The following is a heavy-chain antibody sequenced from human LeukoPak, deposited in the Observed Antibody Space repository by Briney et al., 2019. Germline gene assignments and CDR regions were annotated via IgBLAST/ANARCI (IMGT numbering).Heavy chain of an antibody. CDR1: GFTFSSYA. CDR2: MSYDGFNK. J-gene: IGHJ4*02. CDR3: AKTKGYSYGYYFDY. D-gene: IGHD5-18*01. Sequence: GRSLRLSCAASGFTFSSYAMHWVRQSLGKGLEWVAVMSYDGFNKYYADFVRGRFTISRDNSKNTLYLQMNSLRAEDTAVYYCAKTKGYSYGYYFDYWGQGTLVTVSS. V-gene: IGHV3-30*18.